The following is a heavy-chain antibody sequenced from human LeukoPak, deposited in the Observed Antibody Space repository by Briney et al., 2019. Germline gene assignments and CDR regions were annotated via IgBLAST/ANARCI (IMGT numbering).Heavy chain of an antibody. D-gene: IGHD2-15*01. CDR1: GFTFRSYG. CDR3: ARAGSGRAPFGY. J-gene: IGHJ4*02. CDR2: ISSSSSYI. Sequence: PGRSLRLSCAASGFTFRSYGMHWVRQAPGKGLEWVSSISSSSSYIYYADSVQGRFTISRDNAKNSLYLQMNSLRAEDTAVYYCARAGSGRAPFGYWGQGTLVTVSS. V-gene: IGHV3-21*01.